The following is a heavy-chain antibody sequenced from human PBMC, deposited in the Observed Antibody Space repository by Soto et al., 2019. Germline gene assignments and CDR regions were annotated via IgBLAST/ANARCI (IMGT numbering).Heavy chain of an antibody. D-gene: IGHD2-8*02. CDR1: GFTFSHHD. J-gene: IGHJ4*02. CDR2: ISTSGGRT. V-gene: IGHV3-23*01. CDR3: AKGLSTASSFDS. Sequence: GGSLRLSCAASGFTFSHHDMSWVRQAPGKGLEWVSAISTSGGRTHYADSVKGRFTISRDNSKNMLSLQMNSLRPEDTAVYHCAKGLSTASSFDSWGQGTLVTVSS.